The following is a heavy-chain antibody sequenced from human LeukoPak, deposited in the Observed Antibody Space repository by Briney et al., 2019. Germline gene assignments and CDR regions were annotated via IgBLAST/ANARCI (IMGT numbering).Heavy chain of an antibody. D-gene: IGHD3/OR15-3a*01. Sequence: ASETLSLTCTVSGGSISSYYWSWIRQPAGKGLEWIGRIYTSGSTNYNPSLKSRVTMSVDTSKNQFSLKLSSVTAADTAVYYARQTGSGLFILPGGQGTLVTVSS. CDR1: GGSISSYY. V-gene: IGHV4-4*07. CDR2: IYTSGST. J-gene: IGHJ4*02. CDR3: RQTGSGLFILP.